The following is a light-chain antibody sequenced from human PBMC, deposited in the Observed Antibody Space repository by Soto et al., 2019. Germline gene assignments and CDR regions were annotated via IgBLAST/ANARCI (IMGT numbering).Light chain of an antibody. J-gene: IGLJ3*02. V-gene: IGLV2-14*01. CDR3: GSYTSSSTWV. CDR1: SSDVGGYNY. CDR2: EVS. Sequence: QSALTQPASVSGSPGQSITISCTGTSSDVGGYNYVSWYQHHPGKAPKLMIYEVSNRPSGISNRFSGSKSGNTASLTISGLQAEDEADYYCGSYTSSSTWVFGGGTQLTVL.